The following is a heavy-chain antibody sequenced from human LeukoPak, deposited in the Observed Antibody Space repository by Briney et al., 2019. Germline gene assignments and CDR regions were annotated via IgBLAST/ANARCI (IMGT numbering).Heavy chain of an antibody. CDR2: ISYDGSNK. CDR3: ARDLFQQWLGPRFVY. CDR1: GFTFSSYA. Sequence: GGSLRLSCAASGFTFSSYAMHWVRQAPGKGLEWVAVISYDGSNKYYADSVKGRFTISRDNSKNTLYLQMNSLRAEDTAVYYCARDLFQQWLGPRFVYWGQGTLVTVSS. D-gene: IGHD6-19*01. V-gene: IGHV3-30-3*01. J-gene: IGHJ4*02.